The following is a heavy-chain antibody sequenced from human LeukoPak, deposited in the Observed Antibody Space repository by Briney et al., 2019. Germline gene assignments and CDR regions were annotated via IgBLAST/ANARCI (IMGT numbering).Heavy chain of an antibody. D-gene: IGHD2-15*01. CDR3: ARRGYRYCSGGSCSNNWFDP. CDR1: GYSISSGYY. CDR2: INHSGST. V-gene: IGHV4-38-2*02. Sequence: SETLSLTCTVSGYSISSGYYWGWIRQPPGKGLEWIGEINHSGSTNYNPSLKSRVTISVDTSKNQFSLKLSSVTAADTAVYYCARRGYRYCSGGSCSNNWFDPWGQGTLVTVSS. J-gene: IGHJ5*02.